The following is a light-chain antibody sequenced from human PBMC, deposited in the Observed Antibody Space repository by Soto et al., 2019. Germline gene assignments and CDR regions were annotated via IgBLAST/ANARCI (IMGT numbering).Light chain of an antibody. V-gene: IGKV1-5*03. CDR3: QQYNTFPPYT. J-gene: IGKJ2*01. CDR1: QSVTNW. Sequence: DIQMTQSPSTLSASVGDRVTITCRASQSVTNWLAWYQQKPGKAPKLLIYKASNLESGVPSRFSGSGSGTEFTLTISSRQPDDFETYYCQQYNTFPPYTFGQGTKLEIK. CDR2: KAS.